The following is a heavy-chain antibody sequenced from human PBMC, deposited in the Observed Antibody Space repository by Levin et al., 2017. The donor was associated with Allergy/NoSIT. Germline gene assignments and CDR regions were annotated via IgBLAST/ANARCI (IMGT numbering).Heavy chain of an antibody. Sequence: SQTLSLTCAVYGVSFSDYYFSWIRQPPGKGLEWIGEINHSGRTNYNPSLKSRVTISADTSKNQFSLKLSSVTAADTAVYYCASGYGGDSDKNNWFDPWGQGTLVTVSS. CDR2: INHSGRT. CDR3: ASGYGGDSDKNNWFDP. V-gene: IGHV4-34*01. D-gene: IGHD4-23*01. J-gene: IGHJ5*02. CDR1: GVSFSDYY.